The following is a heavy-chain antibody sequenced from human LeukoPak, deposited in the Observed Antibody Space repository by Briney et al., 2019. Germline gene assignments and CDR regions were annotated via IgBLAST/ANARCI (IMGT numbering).Heavy chain of an antibody. D-gene: IGHD3-3*01. CDR2: ISSSGSTI. CDR3: ARGVITIFGVVDY. J-gene: IGHJ4*02. CDR1: GLPFIIYE. V-gene: IGHV3-48*03. Sequence: PGGPLRPSFQASGLPFIIYEINWSPKPPGRGLNWVSYISSSGSTIYYADSVKGRFTISRDNAKNSLYLQMNSLRAEDTAVYYCARGVITIFGVVDYWGQGTLVTVSS.